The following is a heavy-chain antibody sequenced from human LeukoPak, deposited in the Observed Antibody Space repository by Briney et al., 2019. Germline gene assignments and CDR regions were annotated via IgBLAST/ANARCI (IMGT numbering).Heavy chain of an antibody. CDR3: ARGDSSSSPDFDY. D-gene: IGHD6-6*01. CDR1: GGSISNSSYY. CDR2: IYRSGST. V-gene: IGHV4-39*07. J-gene: IGHJ4*02. Sequence: SETLSLTCTVSGGSISNSSYYWGWIRQPPGKGLEWIGSIYRSGSTYYNPSLKSRVTISVDMSKNQFSLKLSSVTAADTAVYYCARGDSSSSPDFDYWGQGTLVTVSS.